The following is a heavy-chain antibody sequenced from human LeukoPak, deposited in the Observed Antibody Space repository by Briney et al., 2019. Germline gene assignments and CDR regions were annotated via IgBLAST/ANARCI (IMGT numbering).Heavy chain of an antibody. CDR3: AKPYYYSSGSLK. D-gene: IGHD3-10*01. Sequence: GGSLRLSCTVSGFTLSSYEMSWIRQAPGKGLEWVSSIEYSGGSAYYADSVKGRFTISRDDSKNTLYLQLSSLRAEDTAMYYCAKPYYYSSGSLKWGQGTLVTVSS. J-gene: IGHJ4*02. V-gene: IGHV3-23*01. CDR1: GFTLSSYE. CDR2: IEYSGGSA.